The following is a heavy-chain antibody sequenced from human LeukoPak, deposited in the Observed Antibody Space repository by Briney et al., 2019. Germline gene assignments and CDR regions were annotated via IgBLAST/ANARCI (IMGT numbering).Heavy chain of an antibody. CDR2: ISSSGSTI. V-gene: IGHV3-48*03. CDR1: GFTFSSYE. D-gene: IGHD3-10*01. CDR3: ARAQYGSGSYYLDY. J-gene: IGHJ4*02. Sequence: GGSLRLSCAASGFTFSSYEMNWVRQAPGKGLEWVSYISSSGSTIYYADSVKGRFSISRDNAKNSLYLQMNSLRAEDTAVYYCARAQYGSGSYYLDYWGQGTLVTVSS.